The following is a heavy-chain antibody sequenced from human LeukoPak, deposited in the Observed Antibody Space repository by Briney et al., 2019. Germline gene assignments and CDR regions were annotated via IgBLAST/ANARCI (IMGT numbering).Heavy chain of an antibody. CDR2: ISYDGSNK. V-gene: IGHV3-30-3*01. D-gene: IGHD1-26*01. J-gene: IGHJ4*02. CDR1: GFTFSSYA. CDR3: ARVGGGHERDEIVGATAFDY. Sequence: GGSLRLSRAASGFTFSSYAMHWVRQAPGKGLEWVAVISYDGSNKYYADSVKGRFTIPRDNSKNTLYLQTNSLRAEDTAVYYCARVGGGHERDEIVGATAFDYWGQGTLVTVSS.